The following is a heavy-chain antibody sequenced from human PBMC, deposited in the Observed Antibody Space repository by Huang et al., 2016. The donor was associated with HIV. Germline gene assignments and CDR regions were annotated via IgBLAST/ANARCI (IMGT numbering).Heavy chain of an antibody. D-gene: IGHD3-22*01. V-gene: IGHV7-4-1*02. CDR3: ARDSGYYRYFDY. J-gene: IGHJ4*02. CDR2: INPNTGNP. Sequence: QVQLVQSGSELKKPGASAKVSCKVSGYTFTDYQISWVRQVPGPRLEGLGWINPNTGNPTYAQGFTGRFVFSLDTSVITAYLQISCLKAEDTAVYFCARDSGYYRYFDYWGQGTLVTVSS. CDR1: GYTFTDYQ.